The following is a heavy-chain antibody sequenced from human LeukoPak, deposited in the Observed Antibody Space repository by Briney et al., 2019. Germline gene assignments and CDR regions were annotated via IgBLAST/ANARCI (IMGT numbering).Heavy chain of an antibody. V-gene: IGHV1-2*02. D-gene: IGHD2-15*01. Sequence: GASVKVSCKASGYTFTGYYMHWVRQAPGQGLAWMGWINPNSGSTNYAQKFQGRVTMTRDTSISTAYMELSRLRSDDTAVYYCARMVDWVAFDIWGQGTMATVSS. J-gene: IGHJ3*02. CDR1: GYTFTGYY. CDR2: INPNSGST. CDR3: ARMVDWVAFDI.